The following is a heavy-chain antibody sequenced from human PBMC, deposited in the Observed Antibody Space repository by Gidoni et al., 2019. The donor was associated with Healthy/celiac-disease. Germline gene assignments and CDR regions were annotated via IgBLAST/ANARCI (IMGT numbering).Heavy chain of an antibody. Sequence: QVQLVACGGGGVQPGRSLRISWAASGFTFSSYAMHWVRQAPGKGLEWVAVRSYDGSNKYYADSVKGRFTISRDNSKNTLYLQMNSLRAEDTAVYYCARNSHRDGYMWGQGTLVTVSS. CDR3: ARNSHRDGYM. CDR1: GFTFSSYA. V-gene: IGHV3-30-3*01. J-gene: IGHJ4*02. D-gene: IGHD5-12*01. CDR2: RSYDGSNK.